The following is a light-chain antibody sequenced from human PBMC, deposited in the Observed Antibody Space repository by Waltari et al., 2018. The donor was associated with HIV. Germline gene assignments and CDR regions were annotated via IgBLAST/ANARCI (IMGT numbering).Light chain of an antibody. CDR3: QSYDSSLNWV. CDR2: ANN. CDR1: SSNVGAGYE. J-gene: IGLJ3*02. Sequence: QSVLTQPPSVTGAPGQRVTISCTGSSSNVGAGYEVHWYQQFPGTAPRLLIYANNNRPSGVPDRFSGSKSGTSASLAITGLQAEDEADYYCQSYDSSLNWVFGGGTKLTVL. V-gene: IGLV1-40*01.